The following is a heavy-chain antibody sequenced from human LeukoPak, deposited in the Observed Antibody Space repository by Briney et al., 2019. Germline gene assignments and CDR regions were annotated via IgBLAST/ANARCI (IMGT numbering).Heavy chain of an antibody. Sequence: GGSLRLSCAASGFTFSSYWMHWVRQAPGKGLAWVSRINSDGSSTSYADSVKGRFTISRDNAKNTLYLQMNSLRAEDTAVYYCANMVRGVITHWGQGTLVTVSS. CDR2: INSDGSST. CDR1: GFTFSSYW. J-gene: IGHJ4*02. V-gene: IGHV3-74*01. D-gene: IGHD3-10*01. CDR3: ANMVRGVITH.